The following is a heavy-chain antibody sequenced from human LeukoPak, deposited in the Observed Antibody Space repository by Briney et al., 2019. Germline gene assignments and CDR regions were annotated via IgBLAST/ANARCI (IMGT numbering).Heavy chain of an antibody. J-gene: IGHJ4*02. CDR2: ISAHNGNT. CDR3: ARGHGDYVEDMFDY. Sequence: GASVKVSCKASGYTFTSYGISWVRQTPGQGLEWMGWISAHNGNTNYAQKLQGRVTMTTDTSTSTAYMELRSLRSDDTAVYYCARGHGDYVEDMFDYWGQGTLVTVSS. D-gene: IGHD4-17*01. CDR1: GYTFTSYG. V-gene: IGHV1-18*01.